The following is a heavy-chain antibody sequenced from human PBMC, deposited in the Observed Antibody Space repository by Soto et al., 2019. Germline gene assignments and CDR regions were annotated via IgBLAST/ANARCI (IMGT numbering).Heavy chain of an antibody. V-gene: IGHV4-59*01. J-gene: IGHJ6*02. CDR1: GGFISNYY. CDR2: VYNRGST. Sequence: QVQLQESGPGLVKPSETLTLTCSVSGGFISNYYWTWIRQSPGKGLEWIGYVYNRGSTKYNPSLKSRVSISIDTSKNQFPLKLSSVTAADTGVYYCARGGVVVVSYALDAWGQGTTVTVSS. CDR3: ARGGVVVVSYALDA. D-gene: IGHD2-21*01.